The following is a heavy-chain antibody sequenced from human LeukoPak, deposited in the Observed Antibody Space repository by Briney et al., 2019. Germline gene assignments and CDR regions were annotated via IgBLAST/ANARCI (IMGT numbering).Heavy chain of an antibody. V-gene: IGHV3-74*03. J-gene: IGHJ4*02. CDR2: IDNDGNT. D-gene: IGHD6-19*01. CDR1: GFSFKNCW. CDR3: VGSSGWPAC. Sequence: PGGSLRLSCAASGFSFKNCWMHWVRHAPGKGLEWVSRIDNDGNTKYADSVKGRFTISRDNAKNTLYLQMNSLRADDTAVYYCVGSSGWPACWGQGSLVTVSS.